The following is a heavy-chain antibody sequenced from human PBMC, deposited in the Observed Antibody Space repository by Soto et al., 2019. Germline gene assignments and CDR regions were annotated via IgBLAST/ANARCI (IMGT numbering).Heavy chain of an antibody. CDR2: INHSGST. V-gene: IGHV4-34*01. J-gene: IGHJ5*01. Sequence: SETLSLTCAVYGGSFSGYYWSWIRQPPGKGLEWIGEINHSGSTNYNPSLKSRFTISADTSKNQLSLKLSSVPAADTAVYYCARDPHSGWYHSRWFGSWGQGTLVTVSS. CDR3: ARDPHSGWYHSRWFGS. CDR1: GGSFSGYY. D-gene: IGHD6-19*01.